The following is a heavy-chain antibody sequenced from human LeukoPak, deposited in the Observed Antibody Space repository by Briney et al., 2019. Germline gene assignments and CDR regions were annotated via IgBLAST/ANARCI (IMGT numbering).Heavy chain of an antibody. CDR2: IYYSGST. CDR3: ARHNYDYVWGSYRQAP. Sequence: SETLSLTCTVSGGSISSYYWSWIRQPPGKGLEWIGYIYYSGSTYYNPSLKSRVTISVDTSKNQFSLKLSSVTAADTAVYYCARHNYDYVWGSYRQAPWGQGTLVTVSS. J-gene: IGHJ5*02. V-gene: IGHV4-59*08. D-gene: IGHD3-16*02. CDR1: GGSISSYY.